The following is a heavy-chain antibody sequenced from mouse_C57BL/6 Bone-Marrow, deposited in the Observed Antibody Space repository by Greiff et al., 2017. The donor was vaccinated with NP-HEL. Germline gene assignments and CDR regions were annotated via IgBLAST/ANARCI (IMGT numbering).Heavy chain of an antibody. D-gene: IGHD1-1*01. Sequence: VQLQQSGPELVKPGASVKISCKASGYTFTDYYINWVKQRPGQGLEWIGWIFPGSGSTYYNEKFKGKATLTVDKSSSTAYMLLSSLTSEDSAVYFCARYPYYYGSSYWFAYWGQGTLVTVSA. CDR1: GYTFTDYY. J-gene: IGHJ3*01. V-gene: IGHV1-75*01. CDR2: IFPGSGST. CDR3: ARYPYYYGSSYWFAY.